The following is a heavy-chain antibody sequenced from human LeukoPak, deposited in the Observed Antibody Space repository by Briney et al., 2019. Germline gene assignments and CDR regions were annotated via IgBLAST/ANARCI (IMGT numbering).Heavy chain of an antibody. V-gene: IGHV3-23*01. CDR1: GFTFSNYA. D-gene: IGHD1-26*01. CDR3: ARAYSGSLTTFDI. CDR2: ISGGGGST. Sequence: PGGSLRLSCAASGFTFSNYAMSWVRQAPGKGLEWVSAISGGGGSTYYADSVKGRCTISKDNSKNTLYVQMNSLRAEDTAVYYCARAYSGSLTTFDIWGQRTMVTVSS. J-gene: IGHJ3*02.